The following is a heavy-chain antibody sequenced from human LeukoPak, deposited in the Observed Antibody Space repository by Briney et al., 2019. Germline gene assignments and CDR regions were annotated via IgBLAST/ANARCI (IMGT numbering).Heavy chain of an antibody. D-gene: IGHD3-10*01. Sequence: GGSLRLSCAASGFTFSSYWMSWVRQAPGKGLEWVANIKQDGSEKYYVGSVKGRFTISRDNAKNSLYLQMNSLRAEDTAVYYCARDPGSGYMDVWGKGTTVTVSS. CDR3: ARDPGSGYMDV. CDR2: IKQDGSEK. J-gene: IGHJ6*03. CDR1: GFTFSSYW. V-gene: IGHV3-7*01.